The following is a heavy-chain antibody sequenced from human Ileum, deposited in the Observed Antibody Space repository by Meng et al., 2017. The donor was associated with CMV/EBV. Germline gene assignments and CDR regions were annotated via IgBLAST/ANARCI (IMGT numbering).Heavy chain of an antibody. V-gene: IGHV4-30-4*08. Sequence: QVQLPEVGPGLVKPSQTRSLTCTVSGGSITSGNYYWSWIRQPPGRGLEWIGYIYYSGSPYYKPSLKSRVTISLDTSKNQFSLNLRSVTATDSAVYYCVRQVVAASFDYWGQGALVTVSS. CDR1: GGSITSGNYY. CDR3: VRQVVAASFDY. CDR2: IYYSGSP. J-gene: IGHJ4*02. D-gene: IGHD2-15*01.